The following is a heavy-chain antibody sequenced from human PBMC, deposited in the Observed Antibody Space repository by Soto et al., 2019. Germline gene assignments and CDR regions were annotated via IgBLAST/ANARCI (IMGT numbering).Heavy chain of an antibody. D-gene: IGHD5-12*01. J-gene: IGHJ5*02. V-gene: IGHV3-23*01. Sequence: GGSLRLSCVTSAFSLTRCSMSWVRQTPGKGLEWVSALSRSGGATYYADSVKGRFTISRDTSTNTLYLQMSNLRAEDTAIYYCAKGEMATIRNSFDPWGQGTLVTVSS. CDR2: LSRSGGAT. CDR1: AFSLTRCS. CDR3: AKGEMATIRNSFDP.